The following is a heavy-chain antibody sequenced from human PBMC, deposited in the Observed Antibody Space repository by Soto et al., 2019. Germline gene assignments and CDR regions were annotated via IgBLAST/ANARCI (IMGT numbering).Heavy chain of an antibody. CDR2: INHSGST. CDR1: GGSFSGYY. CDR3: ARGNHWNPRPPKYMDV. J-gene: IGHJ6*03. V-gene: IGHV4-34*01. Sequence: QVQLQQWGAGLLKPSETLSLTCAVYGGSFSGYYWSWIRQPPGKGLEWIGEINHSGSTNYNTSLKSRVTVSVDTSKHQFSLKLSSVTAAHTAVYYCARGNHWNPRPPKYMDVWGKGTTVTVSS. D-gene: IGHD1-1*01.